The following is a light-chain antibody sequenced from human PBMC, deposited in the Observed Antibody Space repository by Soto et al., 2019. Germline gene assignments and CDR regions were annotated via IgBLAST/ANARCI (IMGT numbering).Light chain of an antibody. CDR1: QSVSSSY. CDR2: GAS. J-gene: IGKJ1*01. V-gene: IGKV3-20*01. CDR3: QQYGSSRWS. Sequence: EIVLTQSPGTLSLSPGERATLSCRASQSVSSSYLAWYQQKPGQAPRLRIHGASSRATGIPDRFSGSGYGTDFTRTISRVEPEDVGVYYCQQYGSSRWSFGQGTKVEIK.